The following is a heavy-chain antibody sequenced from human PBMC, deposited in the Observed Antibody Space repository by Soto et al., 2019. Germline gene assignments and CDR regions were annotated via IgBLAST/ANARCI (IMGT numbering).Heavy chain of an antibody. Sequence: LSCAASGFTFSSYVMSWVRQAPGKGLEWVSSIIYIDDSTYYADSVRGRFTIPRDKSKNTLYLQMNSLRAEDTAVYYCARDIVRLGDLSLGGFDIWGQGTMVTVSS. J-gene: IGHJ3*02. CDR3: ARDIVRLGDLSLGGFDI. CDR2: IIYIDDST. V-gene: IGHV3-23*01. D-gene: IGHD3-16*02. CDR1: GFTFSSYV.